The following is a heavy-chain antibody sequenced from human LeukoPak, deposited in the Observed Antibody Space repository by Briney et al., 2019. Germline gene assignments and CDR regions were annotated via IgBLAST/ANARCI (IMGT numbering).Heavy chain of an antibody. CDR2: IYYSGST. V-gene: IGHV4-59*01. CDR3: ARSPFSYVPGVYYTSSTP. Sequence: PSETLSLTCTVSGGSISSYYWSWIRQPPGKGLEWIGYIYYSGSTNYNPSLKSRVTISVDTSKNQFSLKLSSVTAADTAVYYCARSPFSYVPGVYYTSSTPGGQEPRAT. J-gene: IGHJ5*02. CDR1: GGSISSYY. D-gene: IGHD3-10*01.